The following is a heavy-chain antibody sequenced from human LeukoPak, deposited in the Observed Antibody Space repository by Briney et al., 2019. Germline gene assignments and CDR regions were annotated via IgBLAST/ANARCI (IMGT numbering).Heavy chain of an antibody. CDR2: INAGNGNT. J-gene: IGHJ4*02. CDR3: ARDLGVVVIPTGEYYFDY. Sequence: GASVKVSCKASGYTFTTYAMHWVRQAPGQRLEWMGWINAGNGNTKYSQKFQGRVTFTRDTSASTAYVELSSLRSEDTAVYYCARDLGVVVIPTGEYYFDYWGQGTLVSASS. V-gene: IGHV1-3*01. CDR1: GYTFTTYA. D-gene: IGHD3-22*01.